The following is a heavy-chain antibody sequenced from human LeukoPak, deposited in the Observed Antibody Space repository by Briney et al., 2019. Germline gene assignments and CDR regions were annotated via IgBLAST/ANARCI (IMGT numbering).Heavy chain of an antibody. V-gene: IGHV3-33*01. CDR2: IWYDGSNK. D-gene: IGHD4-17*01. CDR1: GFTFSSYG. Sequence: GGSLRLSCAASGFTFSSYGMHWVRQAPGKGLEWVAVIWYDGSNKYYADSVKGRFTISRDNSKNTLYLQMNSLRAEDTAVYYCARDPNGDYYYYGIDVWGQGTTVTVSS. J-gene: IGHJ6*02. CDR3: ARDPNGDYYYYGIDV.